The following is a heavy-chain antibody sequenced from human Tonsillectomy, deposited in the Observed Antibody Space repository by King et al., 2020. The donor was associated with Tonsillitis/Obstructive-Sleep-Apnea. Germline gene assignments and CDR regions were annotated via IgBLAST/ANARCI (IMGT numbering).Heavy chain of an antibody. CDR3: ARGTIAVAGTGAFDI. CDR2: IGTAGDT. J-gene: IGHJ3*02. V-gene: IGHV3-13*04. D-gene: IGHD6-19*01. Sequence: VQLVQSGGGLVQPGGSLRLSCAASGFTFSSYDMHWVRQATGKGLEWGLAIGTAGDTNYPSSVKGRFTNSRENAKNSLYLQMNSLRAGDTAVYYCARGTIAVAGTGAFDIWGQGTMVTVSS. CDR1: GFTFSSYD.